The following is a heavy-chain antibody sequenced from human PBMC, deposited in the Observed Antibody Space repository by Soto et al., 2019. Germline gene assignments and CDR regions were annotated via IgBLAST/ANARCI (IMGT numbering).Heavy chain of an antibody. Sequence: EVQLVETGGGLIQPGGSLRLSCAASGFIVSNNYMSWVRQAPGKGLEWVSVLYSGGGTYYADSVKGRVTISRDSSKNTLYLQMTSLSEEDTAVYFCARGGANDAFDVWGQGTMVTVSS. J-gene: IGHJ3*01. CDR1: GFIVSNNY. D-gene: IGHD1-26*01. V-gene: IGHV3-53*02. CDR2: LYSGGGT. CDR3: ARGGANDAFDV.